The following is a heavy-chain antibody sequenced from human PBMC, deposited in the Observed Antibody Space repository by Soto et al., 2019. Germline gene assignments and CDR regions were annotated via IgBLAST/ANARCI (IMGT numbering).Heavy chain of an antibody. CDR3: ARHKAFYYDNSGA. CDR1: GYSFTSYW. Sequence: PGESLKISGKGSGYSFTSYWISWVRQMPGKGLEWMGRIDPSDSYTNYSASFQGHVTMSADKSINTAYLQWSSLKASDSAMYYCARHKAFYYDNSGAWGQGSLVTVSS. J-gene: IGHJ5*02. CDR2: IDPSDSYT. V-gene: IGHV5-10-1*01. D-gene: IGHD3-22*01.